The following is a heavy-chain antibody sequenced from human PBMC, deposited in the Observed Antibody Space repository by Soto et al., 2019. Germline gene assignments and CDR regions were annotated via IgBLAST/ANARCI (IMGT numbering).Heavy chain of an antibody. CDR3: ARDHPLGGGPRRDFEY. CDR2: INPSGGSA. V-gene: IGHV1-46*01. CDR1: GYTFTDYY. J-gene: IGHJ4*02. Sequence: QVQLVQSGAEVKKPGASVKVSCKASGYTFTDYYIHWVRQAPGQGLEWMGLINPSGGSASYAQKFRGRVTMNMDTATSTGYMELSSLRSEDTAVYYGARDHPLGGGPRRDFEYWGQGTLVTVSS. D-gene: IGHD3-16*01.